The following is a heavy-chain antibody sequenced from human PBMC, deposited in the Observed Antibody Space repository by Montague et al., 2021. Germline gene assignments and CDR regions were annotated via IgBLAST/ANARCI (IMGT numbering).Heavy chain of an antibody. CDR2: MYYSGST. CDR1: GDSLSSVGYP. D-gene: IGHD6-13*01. V-gene: IGHV4-31*03. CDR3: ARGRLATGDFDY. Sequence: TLSLTCTVSGDSLSSVGYPWTWIRRHPGKGLEWIGYMYYSGSTYYNPSLKSRVTISGDTSKNHFSLRLTSVTAADTAVYYCARGRLATGDFDYWGQGTLVTVSS. J-gene: IGHJ4*02.